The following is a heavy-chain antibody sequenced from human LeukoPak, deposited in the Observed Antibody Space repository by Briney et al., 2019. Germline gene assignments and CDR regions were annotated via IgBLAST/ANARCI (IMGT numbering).Heavy chain of an antibody. CDR1: GGSISSSNYY. CDR2: ISYRGST. CDR3: VRHVARAFDI. J-gene: IGHJ3*02. V-gene: IGHV4-39*01. Sequence: KPSETLSLTCTVSGGSISSSNYYWGWIRQPPGKGLEWLGSISYRGSTFYNPSLKSRVTISIDTSKNQLSLKLSSVTAADTAVYSCVRHVARAFDIWGQGTKVTVSS.